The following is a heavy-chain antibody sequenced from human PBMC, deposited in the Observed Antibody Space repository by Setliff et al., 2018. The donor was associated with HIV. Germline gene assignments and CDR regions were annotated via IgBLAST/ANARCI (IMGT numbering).Heavy chain of an antibody. J-gene: IGHJ4*02. CDR3: AKGNYRFEN. D-gene: IGHD3-16*02. CDR1: GFNLYTTA. V-gene: IGHV3-23*01. Sequence: PGGSLRLSCVASGFNLYTTAMTWIRQIPGKGLEWVSSISGPGDIIFFADSLKGRFTISRYNSKNTIYLQMVSLRAEDTAVYFCAKGNYRFENWGQGTLVTVS. CDR2: ISGPGDII.